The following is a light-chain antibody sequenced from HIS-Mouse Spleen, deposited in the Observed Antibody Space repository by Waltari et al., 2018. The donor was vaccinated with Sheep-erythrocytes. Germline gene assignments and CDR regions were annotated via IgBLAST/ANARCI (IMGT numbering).Light chain of an antibody. V-gene: IGKV3-11*01. CDR2: DAS. CDR3: QQRSNWYT. Sequence: EIVLTQSPATLSLSPGERATLPCRASQSVSSYLAWYPQKPGQAPRLLIYDASNRATGIPARFSGSGSGTDFTLTISSLEPEDFAVYYCQQRSNWYTFGQGTKLEIK. J-gene: IGKJ2*01. CDR1: QSVSSY.